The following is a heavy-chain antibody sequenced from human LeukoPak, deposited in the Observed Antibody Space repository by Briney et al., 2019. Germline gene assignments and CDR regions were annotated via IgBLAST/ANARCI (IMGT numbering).Heavy chain of an antibody. CDR2: IYYSGNT. CDR1: GGSISSGGYY. D-gene: IGHD2-2*01. CDR3: ARGTDTYAKGWFDP. Sequence: SETLSLTCTVSGGSISSGGYYWSWIRQHSGKGLEWIGYIYYSGNTYYNPSLKSRVTISVDTSKNQFSLKLTSVTAADTAVYYCARGTDTYAKGWFDPWGQGTLVTVSS. J-gene: IGHJ5*02. V-gene: IGHV4-31*03.